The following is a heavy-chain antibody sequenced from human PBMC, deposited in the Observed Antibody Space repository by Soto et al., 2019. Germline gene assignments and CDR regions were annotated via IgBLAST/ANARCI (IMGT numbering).Heavy chain of an antibody. J-gene: IGHJ4*02. CDR1: GITFSKYA. D-gene: IGHD3-22*01. Sequence: AGSLRLSCAASGITFSKYALTWVRQAPGKGLEWVSVISGSGGSTYFADSVKGRFTISRDNSKNTMYLQMSSLRAEDTAVYYCAKEYDSSGYYHDYWGQGTLVTVSS. CDR2: ISGSGGST. CDR3: AKEYDSSGYYHDY. V-gene: IGHV3-23*01.